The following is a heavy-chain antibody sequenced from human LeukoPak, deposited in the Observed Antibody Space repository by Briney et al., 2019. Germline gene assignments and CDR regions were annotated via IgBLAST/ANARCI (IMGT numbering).Heavy chain of an antibody. CDR2: IYTSGST. Sequence: PSETLSLTCTVSGGSISSGSYYWSWIRQPAGKGLEWIGRIYTSGSTNYNPSLKSRVTISVDTSKNQFSLKLTSVTAADTAVYYCARRNYDFWSGYWVWFDPWGQGTLVTVSS. CDR3: ARRNYDFWSGYWVWFDP. CDR1: GGSISSGSYY. D-gene: IGHD3-3*01. V-gene: IGHV4-61*02. J-gene: IGHJ5*02.